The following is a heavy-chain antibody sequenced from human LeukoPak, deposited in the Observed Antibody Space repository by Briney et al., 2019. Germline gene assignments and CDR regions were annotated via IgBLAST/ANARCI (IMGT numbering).Heavy chain of an antibody. CDR2: IGRSGST. CDR3: ARGESFAFAN. V-gene: IGHV3-23*01. CDR1: GFTFSSYE. J-gene: IGHJ3*02. Sequence: QPGGSLRLSCAASGFTFSSYEMNWVRQAPGKGLEWVSGIGRSGSTYYTDSVKGRFTISRDNSKDTLYLQMNSLRAEDTAVYYCARGESFAFANWGQGTMVTVSS. D-gene: IGHD2-21*01.